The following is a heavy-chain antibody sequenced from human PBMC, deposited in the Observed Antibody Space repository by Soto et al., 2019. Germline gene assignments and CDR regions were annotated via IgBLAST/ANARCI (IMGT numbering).Heavy chain of an antibody. J-gene: IGHJ6*02. Sequence: PSETLSLTCDVSGYFISNGYWRGWVRQPPGKGLEWIGSLSHGGRTYYNPSLKSRVTISIDTSKNHLSLRLTSVTAADTAVYYCARDDRSYDSIGLDYGLDVWGQGTPVTVSS. V-gene: IGHV4-38-2*01. CDR3: ARDDRSYDSIGLDYGLDV. CDR2: LSHGGRT. CDR1: GYFISNGYW. D-gene: IGHD3-22*01.